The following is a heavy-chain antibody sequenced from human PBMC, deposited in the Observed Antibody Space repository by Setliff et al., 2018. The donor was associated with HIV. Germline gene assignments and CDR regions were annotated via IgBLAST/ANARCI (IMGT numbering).Heavy chain of an antibody. J-gene: IGHJ5*02. CDR3: ARGGTSSNWFDP. D-gene: IGHD1-26*01. CDR1: GGSISSDNW. V-gene: IGHV4-4*02. Sequence: PSETLSLTCAVSGGSISSDNWWTWVRQAPGKGLEWIGEIYHSGSTSYNPSLKIRVSISVDTSKNQFSLKLTSVTAADTAVYYCARGGTSSNWFDPWGQGTLVTVSS. CDR2: IYHSGST.